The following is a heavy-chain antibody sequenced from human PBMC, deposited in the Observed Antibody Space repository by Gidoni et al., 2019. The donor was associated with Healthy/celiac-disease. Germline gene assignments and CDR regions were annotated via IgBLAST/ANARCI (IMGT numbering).Heavy chain of an antibody. D-gene: IGHD2-15*01. CDR2: IIPIFGTA. V-gene: IGHV1-69*01. Sequence: QVQLVQSGAEVKKPGSSVKVSCKASEGTFSSDAISWVRQAPGQGLEWMGGIIPIFGTANYAQKFQGRVTITADESTSTAYMELSSLRSEDTAVYYCARGDCSGGSCYPGRYGMDVWGQGTTVTVSS. J-gene: IGHJ6*02. CDR3: ARGDCSGGSCYPGRYGMDV. CDR1: EGTFSSDA.